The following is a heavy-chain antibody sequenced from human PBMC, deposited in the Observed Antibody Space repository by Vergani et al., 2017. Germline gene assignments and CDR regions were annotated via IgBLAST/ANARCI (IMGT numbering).Heavy chain of an antibody. CDR3: ARTFGSTGSGGFDI. J-gene: IGHJ3*02. CDR1: GFTFSSYA. V-gene: IGHV3-23*01. Sequence: EVQLLESGGGLVQPGGSLRLSCAASGFTFSSYAMRWVRQAPGKGLEWVSAIGNGGDSAFYRVSVKGRFTISRDNSKNTLYLQVNSLRAEDTAVYFCARTFGSTGSGGFDIWGQGTMVTVSS. D-gene: IGHD1-26*01. CDR2: IGNGGDSA.